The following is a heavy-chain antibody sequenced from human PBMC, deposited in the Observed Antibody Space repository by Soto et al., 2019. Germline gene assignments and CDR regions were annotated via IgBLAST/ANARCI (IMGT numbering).Heavy chain of an antibody. Sequence: PGEFLKISCKGSEYNFANYWIGWVRQMPGKGLEWMGIIYPGDSDTRYSPSFQGQVTISADKSISTAYLQWGSLKATDTAMYYCARQNLRGVSFLLYWGQGTLVTVSS. CDR2: IYPGDSDT. CDR3: ARQNLRGVSFLLY. J-gene: IGHJ4*02. D-gene: IGHD2-2*01. CDR1: EYNFANYW. V-gene: IGHV5-51*01.